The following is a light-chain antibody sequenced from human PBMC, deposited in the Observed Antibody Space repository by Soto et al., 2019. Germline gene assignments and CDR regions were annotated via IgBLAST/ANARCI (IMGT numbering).Light chain of an antibody. CDR1: SSNIGSNT. CDR2: SNN. J-gene: IGLJ2*01. Sequence: QSVLTQPPSASGTPGQRVTISCSGSSSNIGSNTVNWYQQLPGTAPKLLIYSNNQRPPGVADRFSGSKSGTSASLAISGLQPEDEADYYCAAWDDSLNGQVFGAGTKVTVL. V-gene: IGLV1-44*01. CDR3: AAWDDSLNGQV.